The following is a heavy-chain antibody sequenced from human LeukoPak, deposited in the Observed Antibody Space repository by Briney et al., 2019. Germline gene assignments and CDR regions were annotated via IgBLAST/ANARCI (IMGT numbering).Heavy chain of an antibody. V-gene: IGHV3-66*02. CDR2: IHDGGTT. CDR3: ARIGSPGVAYYGTDV. D-gene: IGHD3-3*01. J-gene: IGHJ6*02. Sequence: PGGSLRLSCAASGFTVGNTYMSWVRQAPGKGLEWVSVIHDGGTTYYAASVEGRFTIARDNSRNTLSLQMNSLTTEDTAVYYCARIGSPGVAYYGTDVWGQGTTVTVSS. CDR1: GFTVGNTY.